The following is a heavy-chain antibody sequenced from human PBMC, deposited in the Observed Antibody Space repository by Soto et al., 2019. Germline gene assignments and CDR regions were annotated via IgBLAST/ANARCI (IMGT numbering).Heavy chain of an antibody. J-gene: IGHJ4*02. V-gene: IGHV3-66*01. D-gene: IGHD3-16*02. CDR3: ARDDSYYDYIWGSYRYTGSGFE. CDR2: IYSGGST. CDR1: GFTVSSNY. Sequence: GGSLRLSCAASGFTVSSNYMSWVRQAPGKGLEWVSVIYSGGSTYYADSVKGRFTISRDNSKNTLYLQMNSLRAEDTAVYYCARDDSYYDYIWGSYRYTGSGFEWGQGTLVTVSS.